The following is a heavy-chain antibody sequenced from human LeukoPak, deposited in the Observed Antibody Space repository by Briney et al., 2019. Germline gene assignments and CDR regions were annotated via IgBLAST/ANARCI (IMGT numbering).Heavy chain of an antibody. D-gene: IGHD3-22*01. V-gene: IGHV3-11*01. Sequence: KLGGSLRLSCAVSGFTFSDYYMTWIRQAPGKGLEWVSDISSSGSTIRYADSVKGRFTISRDNAKDSLYLKMNSLRAEDSAMYYCAREYYYDSKGFSTWGQGTLVTVSS. CDR3: AREYYYDSKGFST. CDR2: ISSSGSTI. J-gene: IGHJ4*02. CDR1: GFTFSDYY.